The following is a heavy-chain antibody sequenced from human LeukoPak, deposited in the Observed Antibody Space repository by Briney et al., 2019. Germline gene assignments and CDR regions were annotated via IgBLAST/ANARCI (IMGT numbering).Heavy chain of an antibody. Sequence: GGSLRLSCAASGFTFSDYSMNWVRQAPGKGLEWVSSISSSSSYIYYADSVKGRFTISRDNAKNSLYLQMNSLRAEDTAVYYCARDTYDILTGYYKWAFDIWGQGTMVTVSS. CDR3: ARDTYDILTGYYKWAFDI. D-gene: IGHD3-9*01. V-gene: IGHV3-21*06. CDR2: ISSSSSYI. CDR1: GFTFSDYS. J-gene: IGHJ3*02.